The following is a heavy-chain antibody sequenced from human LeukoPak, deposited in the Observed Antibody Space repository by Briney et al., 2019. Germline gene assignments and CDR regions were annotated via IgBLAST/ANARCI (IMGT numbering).Heavy chain of an antibody. D-gene: IGHD3-9*01. V-gene: IGHV3-30*03. CDR3: ARDALLDILTGYYPTYFDY. CDR1: GFTFSSYG. Sequence: GGSLRLSCAASGFTFSSYGMHWVRQAPGKGLEWVAVISYDGSNKYYADSVKGRFTISRDNSKNTLYLQMNSLRAEDTAVYYRARDALLDILTGYYPTYFDYWGQGTLVTVSS. CDR2: ISYDGSNK. J-gene: IGHJ4*02.